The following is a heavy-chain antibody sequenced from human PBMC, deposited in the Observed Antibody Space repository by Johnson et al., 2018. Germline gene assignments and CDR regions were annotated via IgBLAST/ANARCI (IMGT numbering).Heavy chain of an antibody. CDR2: ISWNSDNI. Sequence: EVQLVESGGGLVQPGRSQRLSCAASGYTFDDYAMHWVRQAPGKGLEWVSGISWNSDNIAYADSVKGRFTISRDNAKNSLYLKMSSLRTGDTDFYYWAKATDSGMAAAGFQHWGQGTLVTVSS. J-gene: IGHJ1*01. CDR3: AKATDSGMAAAGFQH. V-gene: IGHV3-9*01. D-gene: IGHD6-13*01. CDR1: GYTFDDYA.